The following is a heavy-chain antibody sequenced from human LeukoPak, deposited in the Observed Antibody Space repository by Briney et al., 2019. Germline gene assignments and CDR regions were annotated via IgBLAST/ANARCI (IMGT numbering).Heavy chain of an antibody. D-gene: IGHD1-20*01. J-gene: IGHJ3*02. CDR2: IWYDGSNK. CDR3: ARVTGDAFDS. V-gene: IGHV3-33*01. CDR1: GFTFSSYG. Sequence: GGSLRLSCAASGFTFSSYGMHWVRQAPGKGREWVAVIWYDGSNKYYADSVKGRFTISRDNSKNTLDLQMNSLRAEDTAVYYCARVTGDAFDSWGQGTMVTVSS.